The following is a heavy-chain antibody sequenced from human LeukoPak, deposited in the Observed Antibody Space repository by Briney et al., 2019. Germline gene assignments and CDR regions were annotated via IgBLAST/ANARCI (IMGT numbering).Heavy chain of an antibody. Sequence: SETLSLTRTVSGGSVSSGSYYWSWIRQPPGKGLEWIGYIYYSGSTNYNPSLKSRVTISVDTSKNQFSLKLSSVTAADTAVYYCARVGSSSWHYYFDYWGQGTLVTVSS. V-gene: IGHV4-61*01. CDR3: ARVGSSSWHYYFDY. CDR1: GGSVSSGSYY. J-gene: IGHJ4*02. D-gene: IGHD6-13*01. CDR2: IYYSGST.